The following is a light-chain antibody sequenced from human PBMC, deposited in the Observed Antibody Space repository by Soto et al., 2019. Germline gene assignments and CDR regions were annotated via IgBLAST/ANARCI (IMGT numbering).Light chain of an antibody. CDR2: GAS. V-gene: IGKV3-15*01. CDR1: QSINSE. Sequence: EIVMTQSPATLSLSPGERAALSCRASQSINSELAWYQQKPGQPPRLLIYGASTRATGVPARFTGSESGSEFSLPIIGLQAEDFAVYYCQQGHNWPLTFGQGTRLEI. J-gene: IGKJ2*01. CDR3: QQGHNWPLT.